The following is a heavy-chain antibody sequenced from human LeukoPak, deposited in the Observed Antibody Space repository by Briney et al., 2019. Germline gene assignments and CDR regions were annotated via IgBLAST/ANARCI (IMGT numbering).Heavy chain of an antibody. J-gene: IGHJ6*03. CDR1: GFTFSSYA. Sequence: GRSLRLSCAASGFTFSSYAMHWVRQAPGKGLEWVAVISYDGSNKKYADSVKGRFTISRDNSKNTLYLQMNSLRAEDTAVYYCARVEGRGRSYYYYYMDVWGKGTTVTVSS. D-gene: IGHD3-3*01. V-gene: IGHV3-30*04. CDR3: ARVEGRGRSYYYYYMDV. CDR2: ISYDGSNK.